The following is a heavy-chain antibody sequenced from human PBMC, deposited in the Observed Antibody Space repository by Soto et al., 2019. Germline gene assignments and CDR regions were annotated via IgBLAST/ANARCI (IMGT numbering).Heavy chain of an antibody. CDR3: ERYDFGTFDY. Sequence: SETLSLTCAVSGDSISSSFWWSWVRQPPGKGLEWIGEIYHTESTVYNPSLKSRVTISVDKSKNQFSLNLDSVTAADTAVYYCERYDFGTFDYWGRGILVTVSS. V-gene: IGHV4-4*02. J-gene: IGHJ4*02. D-gene: IGHD4-17*01. CDR2: IYHTEST. CDR1: GDSISSSFW.